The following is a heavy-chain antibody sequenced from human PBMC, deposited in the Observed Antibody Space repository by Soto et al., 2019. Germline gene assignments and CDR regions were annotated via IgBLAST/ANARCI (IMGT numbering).Heavy chain of an antibody. J-gene: IGHJ4*02. CDR3: ARARPMITMPDGYFAY. D-gene: IGHD3-10*01. CDR1: GFTFSSYA. Sequence: GGSLRLSCAASGFTFSSYAMSWVRQAPGKGLEWVSSISSSSSYIYYADSVKGRFTISRDNAKNSLYLQMNSLRAEDTAVYYCARARPMITMPDGYFAYWGQGTLVTVSS. CDR2: ISSSSSYI. V-gene: IGHV3-21*01.